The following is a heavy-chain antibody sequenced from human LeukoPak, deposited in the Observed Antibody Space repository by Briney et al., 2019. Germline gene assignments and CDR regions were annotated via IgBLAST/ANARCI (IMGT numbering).Heavy chain of an antibody. CDR2: IYYSGST. CDR3: ARLKDGYHYYYMDV. CDR1: GGSISSYY. Sequence: SETLSLTCTVSGGSISSYYWSWIRQPPGKGLEWIGYIYYSGSTNYNPSLKSRVTISVDTSKNQFSLKLSSVTAADTAVYYCARLKDGYHYYYMDVWGKGTTVTVSS. V-gene: IGHV4-59*01. J-gene: IGHJ6*03.